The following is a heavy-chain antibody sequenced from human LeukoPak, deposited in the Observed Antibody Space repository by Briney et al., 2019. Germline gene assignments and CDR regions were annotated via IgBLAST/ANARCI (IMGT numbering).Heavy chain of an antibody. J-gene: IGHJ4*02. CDR3: VKGGQRYDFWRFAY. D-gene: IGHD3-3*01. CDR1: GFTFSDSA. CDR2: ISGNGGST. Sequence: GSLRLSCAASGFTFSDSAMSWVRQAPGKGLEWISSISGNGGSTYYADAVKGRWTISRDNSKNAVFLQMNSLRAEDTAFYYCVKGGQRYDFWRFAYWDQGTLVTVSS. V-gene: IGHV3-23*01.